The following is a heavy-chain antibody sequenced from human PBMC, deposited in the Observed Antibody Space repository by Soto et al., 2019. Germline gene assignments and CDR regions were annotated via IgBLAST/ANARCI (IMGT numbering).Heavy chain of an antibody. CDR2: ISAYNGNT. CDR1: GCTFPSYG. D-gene: IGHD6-19*01. Sequence: ASVQVSCKASGCTFPSYGISWVRQAPGQGLEWMGWISAYNGNTNYAQKLQGRVTMTTDTSTSTAYMELRSLRSDDTAVYYCARDAVAGSFDYWGQGTLVTVSS. J-gene: IGHJ4*02. CDR3: ARDAVAGSFDY. V-gene: IGHV1-18*04.